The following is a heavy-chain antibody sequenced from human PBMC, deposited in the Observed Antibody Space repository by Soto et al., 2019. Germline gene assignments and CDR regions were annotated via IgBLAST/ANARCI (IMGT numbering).Heavy chain of an antibody. V-gene: IGHV5-10-1*01. D-gene: IGHD6-13*01. CDR3: ARQRSSSWYTIPYYYYYGMDV. Sequence: GESLKISCKGSGYSFTSYWISWVRQMPGKGLEWMGRIDPSDSYTNYSPSFQGHVTISADKSISTAYLQWSSLKASDTAMYYCARQRSSSWYTIPYYYYYGMDVWGQGTTVTVSS. J-gene: IGHJ6*02. CDR1: GYSFTSYW. CDR2: IDPSDSYT.